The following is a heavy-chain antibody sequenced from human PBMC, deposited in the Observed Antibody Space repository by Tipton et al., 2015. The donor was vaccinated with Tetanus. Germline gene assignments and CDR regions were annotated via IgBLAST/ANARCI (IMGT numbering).Heavy chain of an antibody. CDR3: VRRWFGTQYYFGMDV. J-gene: IGHJ6*02. CDR1: GFTFSTYW. Sequence: SLRLSCAVSGFTFSTYWMTWVRQAPGKGLEWVANINRDGSETYYVDSVKGRFTISRDSSKNSLSLQMNSLRADDTAVYYCVRRWFGTQYYFGMDVWGQGTTVTVSS. V-gene: IGHV3-7*01. D-gene: IGHD2/OR15-2a*01. CDR2: INRDGSET.